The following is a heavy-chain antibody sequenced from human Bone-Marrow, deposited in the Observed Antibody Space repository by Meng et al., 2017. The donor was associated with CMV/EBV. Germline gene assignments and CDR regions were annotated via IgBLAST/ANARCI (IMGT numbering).Heavy chain of an antibody. CDR1: GFTFSSYE. CDR2: ISSSGSTI. CDR3: ARRITIFGVVRGFGMDV. D-gene: IGHD3-3*01. J-gene: IGHJ6*02. V-gene: IGHV3-48*03. Sequence: GGSLRLSCAASGFTFSSYEMNWVRQAPGKGLEWVSYISSSGSTIYYADSVKGRFTISRDNAKNSLYLQMNSLRAEDTAVYYCARRITIFGVVRGFGMDVWGQGTMVTVSS.